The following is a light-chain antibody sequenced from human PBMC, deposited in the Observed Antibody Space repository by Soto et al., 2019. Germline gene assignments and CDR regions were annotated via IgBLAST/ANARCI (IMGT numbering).Light chain of an antibody. J-gene: IGKJ4*01. CDR1: QSVSSY. CDR3: QQRSNWLT. Sequence: EIVLAQHPATLPLSPGERATLSSRARQSVSSYLAWYQQKPGQAPRLLIYDASNRATGIPARFSGSGSGTDLTLTISSLEPEDFAVYYCQQRSNWLTFGGGTKVEIK. CDR2: DAS. V-gene: IGKV3-11*01.